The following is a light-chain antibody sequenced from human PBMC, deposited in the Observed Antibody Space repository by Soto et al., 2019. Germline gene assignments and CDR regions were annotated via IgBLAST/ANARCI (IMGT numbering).Light chain of an antibody. CDR2: DAS. CDR1: QSISDF. Sequence: EIVLTQSPATLYLSPGERATLSCRASQSISDFLAWYQQKPGQAPRLLIYDASKRATDIPDRFIGSGSGTDFTLTISSLEPEDFAVYYCHQRSNWPPFTFGGGTKVDI. J-gene: IGKJ4*01. CDR3: HQRSNWPPFT. V-gene: IGKV3-11*01.